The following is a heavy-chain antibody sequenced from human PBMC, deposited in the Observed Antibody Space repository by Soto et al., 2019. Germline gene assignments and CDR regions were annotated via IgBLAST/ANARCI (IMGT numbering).Heavy chain of an antibody. D-gene: IGHD3-10*01. CDR3: ARDRDQYGMDV. Sequence: TLSLTCTVSSGSISSGGYYWSWIRQHPGKGLEWIGYIYYGGSTYYNPSLKSRVTISVDTSKNQFSLKLSSVTAADTAVYYCARDRDQYGMDVWGQGTTVTVSS. V-gene: IGHV4-31*03. CDR1: SGSISSGGYY. CDR2: IYYGGST. J-gene: IGHJ6*02.